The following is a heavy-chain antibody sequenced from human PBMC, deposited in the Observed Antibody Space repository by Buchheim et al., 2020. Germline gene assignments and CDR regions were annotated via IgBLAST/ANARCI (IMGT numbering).Heavy chain of an antibody. Sequence: QVQLVQSGAEVKKPGASVKVSCKASGYTFTSYYMHWVRQAPGQGLEWMGIINPSGGSTSYAQKFQGRVTMTRDTSTSTVYMELSSLRSEDTAVYYCARDVLRFLEWLDYYYYGMDVWGRGTT. D-gene: IGHD3-3*01. CDR2: INPSGGST. J-gene: IGHJ6*02. CDR1: GYTFTSYY. V-gene: IGHV1-46*03. CDR3: ARDVLRFLEWLDYYYYGMDV.